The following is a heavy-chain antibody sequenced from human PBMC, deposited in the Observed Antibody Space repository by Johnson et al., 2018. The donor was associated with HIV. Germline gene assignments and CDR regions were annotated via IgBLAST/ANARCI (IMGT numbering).Heavy chain of an antibody. Sequence: VQLVESGGGLVQPGGSLRLSCAASGFTVSSNYMSWVRQAPGKGLEWVGRLKSRADGGTTDYAVPVKDRFTILRDDSKNTLYLQMSSLRTEDVGVYYCTTEGDAFDIWGQGTMVTVSS. CDR1: GFTVSSNY. V-gene: IGHV3-15*01. J-gene: IGHJ3*02. CDR2: LKSRADGGTT. CDR3: TTEGDAFDI.